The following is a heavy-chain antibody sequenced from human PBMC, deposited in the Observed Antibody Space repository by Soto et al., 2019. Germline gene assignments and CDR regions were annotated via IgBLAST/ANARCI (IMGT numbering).Heavy chain of an antibody. CDR3: TTVSLWFGELLAYYYYGMDV. J-gene: IGHJ6*02. CDR2: IKSKTDGGTT. D-gene: IGHD3-10*01. V-gene: IGHV3-15*07. CDR1: GFTFSNAW. Sequence: GGSLRLSCAASGFTFSNAWMNWVRQAPGKGLEWVGRIKSKTDGGTTDYAAPVKGRFTIPRDDSKNTLYLQMNSLKTEDTAVYYCTTVSLWFGELLAYYYYGMDVWGQGTTVTVSS.